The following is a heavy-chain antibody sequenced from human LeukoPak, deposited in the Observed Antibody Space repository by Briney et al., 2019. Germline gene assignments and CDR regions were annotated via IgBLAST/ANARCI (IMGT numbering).Heavy chain of an antibody. Sequence: ASVKVSCRASGYTFTSYAVNWVRQAPGQGLEWMGWINTNTGNPTYAQGFTGRFVFSLDTSVSTAYLQISSLKAEDTAVYYCARAVRATYYDFWSGYYGHDAFDIWGQGTMVTVSS. D-gene: IGHD3-3*01. CDR3: ARAVRATYYDFWSGYYGHDAFDI. CDR2: INTNTGNP. J-gene: IGHJ3*02. CDR1: GYTFTSYA. V-gene: IGHV7-4-1*02.